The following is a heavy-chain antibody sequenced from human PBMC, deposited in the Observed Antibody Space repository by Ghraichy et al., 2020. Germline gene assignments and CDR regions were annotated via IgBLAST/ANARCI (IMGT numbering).Heavy chain of an antibody. CDR3: ASLIVVVPAASVGVGDYGMDV. V-gene: IGHV4-34*01. D-gene: IGHD2-2*01. CDR2: INHSGST. J-gene: IGHJ6*02. Sequence: SETLSLTCAVYGGSFSGYYWSWIRQPPGKGLEWIGEINHSGSTNYNPSLKSRVTISVDTSKNQFSLKLSSVTAADTAVYYCASLIVVVPAASVGVGDYGMDVWGQGTTVTVSS. CDR1: GGSFSGYY.